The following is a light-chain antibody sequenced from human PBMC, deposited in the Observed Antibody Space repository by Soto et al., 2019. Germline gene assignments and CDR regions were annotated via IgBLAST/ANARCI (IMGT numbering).Light chain of an antibody. V-gene: IGKV3-11*01. J-gene: IGKJ1*01. CDR3: QQHSHWPPWT. CDR2: GAS. Sequence: EVVLTQSSATLSLSPGERATLSCRASENVRTFVDWYQQKPGQAPRLLIYGASNRATGIPARFSGSGSGTDFTLTISNLEPEDFAVYYCQQHSHWPPWTVGQGTKVDIK. CDR1: ENVRTF.